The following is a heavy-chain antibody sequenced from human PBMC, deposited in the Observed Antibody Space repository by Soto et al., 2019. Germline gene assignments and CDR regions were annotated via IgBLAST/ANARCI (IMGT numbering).Heavy chain of an antibody. Sequence: QVQLVESGGGVVQPGRSLRLSCAASGLIFSTYAMHWVRRAPGKGLEWVALISYDGGNEYYADSVKGRFTISRDDSENTLYLQMIGLRAEDTAVYYCTRDAGIVLVPVTSMDVWGQGTTVTVSS. V-gene: IGHV3-30-3*01. CDR3: TRDAGIVLVPVTSMDV. D-gene: IGHD2-2*01. J-gene: IGHJ6*02. CDR2: ISYDGGNE. CDR1: GLIFSTYA.